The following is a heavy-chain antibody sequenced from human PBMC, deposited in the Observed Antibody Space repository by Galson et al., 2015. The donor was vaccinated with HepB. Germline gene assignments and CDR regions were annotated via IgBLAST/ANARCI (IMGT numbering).Heavy chain of an antibody. CDR3: ARELFGGAAYYFDC. J-gene: IGHJ4*02. V-gene: IGHV1-69*06. Sequence: VNVSCKASGGTFSSYAISWVRQAPGQGLEWMGGIIPIFGTANYAQKFQGRVTITADKSTSTAYMELSSLRSEDTAVYYCARELFGGAAYYFDCWGQGTLVTVSS. D-gene: IGHD3-16*01. CDR2: IIPIFGTA. CDR1: GGTFSSYA.